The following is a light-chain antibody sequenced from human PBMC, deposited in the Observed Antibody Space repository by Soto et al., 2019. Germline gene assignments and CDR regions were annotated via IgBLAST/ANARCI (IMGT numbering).Light chain of an antibody. CDR1: QDIKKF. CDR2: AAS. CDR3: QKYDRAPAM. Sequence: DIQLTQSPSSLSASLGDRVTITCRASQDIKKFLAWYQQRPGKVPDLLIFAASTLRSGVPSRFSSNASGTDFSFTISSLQPEDVATYYCQKYDRAPAMFGQGTKVDIK. V-gene: IGKV1-27*01. J-gene: IGKJ1*01.